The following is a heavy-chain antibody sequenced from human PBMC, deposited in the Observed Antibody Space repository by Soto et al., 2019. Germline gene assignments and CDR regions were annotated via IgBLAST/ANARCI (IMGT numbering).Heavy chain of an antibody. CDR1: GGSISSGGYY. CDR2: IYYSGST. D-gene: IGHD5-18*01. Sequence: QVQLQESGPGLVKPSQTLSLTCTVSGGSISSGGYYWSWIRPHPGKGLEWIGYIYYSGSTYYNPSPKSRVTISVDMSKNQFSLKLSSVTAADTAVYYCARIRDGYSLFDYWGQGTLVTVSS. CDR3: ARIRDGYSLFDY. J-gene: IGHJ4*02. V-gene: IGHV4-31*03.